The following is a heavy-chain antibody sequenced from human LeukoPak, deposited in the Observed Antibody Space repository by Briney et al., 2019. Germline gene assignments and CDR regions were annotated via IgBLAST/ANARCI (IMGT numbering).Heavy chain of an antibody. CDR2: IYDSGNT. CDR1: SGSIYNHY. V-gene: IGHV4-59*11. CDR3: ARDQIGYGLDY. D-gene: IGHD5-18*01. Sequence: KPSETLSLTCIVSSGSIYNHYWSWIRQPPGKGPEWIGYIYDSGNTNYNPSLKSRVTISIDMSKNQFSLNLTSVTAADTAVYYCARDQIGYGLDYWGQGTLVTVSS. J-gene: IGHJ4*02.